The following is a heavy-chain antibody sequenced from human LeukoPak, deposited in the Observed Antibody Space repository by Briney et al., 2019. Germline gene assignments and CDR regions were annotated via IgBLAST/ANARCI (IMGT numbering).Heavy chain of an antibody. D-gene: IGHD3-10*01. CDR3: TTLQHYMIRGVFVTP. Sequence: GGSLRLSCAASGFTFSNAWMNWVRQAPGKGLEWVGRIKSKTDGGTRDYAAPVKGRFTISRDDSKNTLYLQVNSLKTEDTAVYYCTTLQHYMIRGVFVTPWGQGTLVTVSS. J-gene: IGHJ5*02. V-gene: IGHV3-15*01. CDR2: IKSKTDGGTR. CDR1: GFTFSNAW.